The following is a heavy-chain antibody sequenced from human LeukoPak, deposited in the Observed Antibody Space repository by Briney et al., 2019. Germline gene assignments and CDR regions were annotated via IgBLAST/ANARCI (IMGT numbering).Heavy chain of an antibody. CDR2: IYHSGST. V-gene: IGHV4-4*02. Sequence: SETLSLTCAVSGGSISSSSWWSWVRQPPGKGPEWIGEIYHSGSTNYNPSLKSRVTTSVDKSKNQFSLKLSSVTAADTAVYYCARRYCSGSSCYFGSWGQGTLVTVSS. D-gene: IGHD2-15*01. CDR3: ARRYCSGSSCYFGS. J-gene: IGHJ4*02. CDR1: GGSISSSSW.